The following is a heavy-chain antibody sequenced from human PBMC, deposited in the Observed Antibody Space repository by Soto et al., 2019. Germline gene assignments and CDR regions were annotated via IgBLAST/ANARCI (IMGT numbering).Heavy chain of an antibody. CDR2: IYYSGST. Sequence: SETLSLTYTFSGFSLSGYYWIWIRPPPGKGLEWIGYIYYSGSTNYNPSLKSRVTISVDTSKNQFSLKLSSVTAADTAVYYCARHTGNDQAGRILDSWGQGMLVTVSS. CDR1: GFSLSGYY. J-gene: IGHJ4*02. D-gene: IGHD1-1*01. CDR3: ARHTGNDQAGRILDS. V-gene: IGHV4-59*01.